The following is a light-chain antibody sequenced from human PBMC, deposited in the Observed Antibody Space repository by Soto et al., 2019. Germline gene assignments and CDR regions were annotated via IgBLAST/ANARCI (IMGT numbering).Light chain of an antibody. CDR1: SSDVGSYNY. J-gene: IGLJ1*01. V-gene: IGLV2-8*01. Sequence: QSALTQPPSASGSPGQSVTISCTGTSSDVGSYNYVSWYQQHPAKAPKLVIYEVNKRPSGVPDRFSGSKSGNTASLTVSGLQAEDEADYSCTSHAGSNDVFGNGTKLTVL. CDR2: EVN. CDR3: TSHAGSNDV.